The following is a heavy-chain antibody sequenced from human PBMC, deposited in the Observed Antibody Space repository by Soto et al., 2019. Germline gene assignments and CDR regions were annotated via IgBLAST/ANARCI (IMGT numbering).Heavy chain of an antibody. J-gene: IGHJ5*02. D-gene: IGHD2-2*01. CDR1: GGSISSSSYY. CDR2: IYYSGST. CDR3: ARGGIVVVPARGWFDP. V-gene: IGHV4-31*03. Sequence: PSETLSLTCTVSGGSISSSSYYWSWIRQHPGKGPEWIGYIYYSGSTYYNPSLKSRVTISVDTSKNQFSLKLSSVTAADTAVYYCARGGIVVVPARGWFDPWGQGTLVTVSS.